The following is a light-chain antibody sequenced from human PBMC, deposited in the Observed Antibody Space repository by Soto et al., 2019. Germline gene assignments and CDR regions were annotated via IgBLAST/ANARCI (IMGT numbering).Light chain of an antibody. Sequence: DVQMTQSPSTLSASVGDRVTVTCRASQTIGSWLAWYQQKPGRAPKLLIFDASSLESGVPSRFSGNGSGTEFTLTISGLQPDDFASYYCQQYNTYSTFGQGTRLEIK. CDR1: QTIGSW. CDR2: DAS. CDR3: QQYNTYST. V-gene: IGKV1-5*01. J-gene: IGKJ5*01.